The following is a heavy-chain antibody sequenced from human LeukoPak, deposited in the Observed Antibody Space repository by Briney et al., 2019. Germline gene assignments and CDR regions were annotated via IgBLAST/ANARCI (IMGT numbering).Heavy chain of an antibody. J-gene: IGHJ6*03. D-gene: IGHD3-10*01. CDR1: GYTLTELS. V-gene: IGHV1-2*06. CDR3: ARDSGRFGEEYYYYYYYMDV. Sequence: ASVKVSCKVSGYTLTELSMHWVRQAPGQGLEWMGRINPNSGGTNYAQKFQGRVTMTRDTSISTAYMELSRLRSDDTAVYYCARDSGRFGEEYYYYYYYMDVWGKGTTVTVSS. CDR2: INPNSGGT.